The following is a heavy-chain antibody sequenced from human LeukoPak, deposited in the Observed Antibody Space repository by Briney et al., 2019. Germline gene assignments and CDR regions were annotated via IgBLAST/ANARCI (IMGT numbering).Heavy chain of an antibody. Sequence: GGSLRLSCAASGFTFSSYAMSWVRQAPGKGLEWVSAISGSGGSTYYADSVKGRFTISRDNSKNTLYLQMNSLRAEDTAVYYYAKDPGGYCSSTSCNSWGQGTLVTVSS. CDR2: ISGSGGST. CDR1: GFTFSSYA. J-gene: IGHJ5*02. D-gene: IGHD2-2*01. CDR3: AKDPGGYCSSTSCNS. V-gene: IGHV3-23*01.